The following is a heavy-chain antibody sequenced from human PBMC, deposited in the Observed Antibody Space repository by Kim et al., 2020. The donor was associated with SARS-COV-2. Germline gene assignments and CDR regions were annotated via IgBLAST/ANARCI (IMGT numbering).Heavy chain of an antibody. J-gene: IGHJ4*02. D-gene: IGHD3-16*01. Sequence: SETLSLTCAVSGGSISSGGYSWSWIRQPPGKGLEWIGYIYHSGSTYYNPSLKSRVTISVDRSKNQFSLKLSSVTAADTAVYYCARERKGGGFDYWGQGTLVTVSS. CDR3: ARERKGGGFDY. CDR1: GGSISSGGYS. CDR2: IYHSGST. V-gene: IGHV4-30-2*01.